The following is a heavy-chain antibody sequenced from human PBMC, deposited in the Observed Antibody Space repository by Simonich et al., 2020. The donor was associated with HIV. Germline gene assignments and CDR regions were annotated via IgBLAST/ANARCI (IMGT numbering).Heavy chain of an antibody. CDR2: ISSSKSYI. Sequence: GGSLSLSCAASGFTFSSYSMNWVRQAPGKGRGWVSFISSSKSYIYYADTVEGRFTISRDNAKDSLYLQMNRLRAEDTAVYCARGRKFYDSVGSRRNHHYYYMDVWGKGTTVTVSS. V-gene: IGHV3-21*01. J-gene: IGHJ6*03. CDR3: ARGRKFYDSVGSRRNHHYYYMDV. CDR1: GFTFSSYS. D-gene: IGHD3-22*01.